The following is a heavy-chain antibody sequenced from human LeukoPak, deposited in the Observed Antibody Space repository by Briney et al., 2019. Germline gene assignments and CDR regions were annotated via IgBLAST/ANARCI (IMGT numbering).Heavy chain of an antibody. J-gene: IGHJ6*02. V-gene: IGHV4-31*03. CDR3: ARVRFPDYYGMDV. Sequence: SETLSLTCTVSGGSISSGGYYWSWIRQHPGKGLEWIGYIYYSGSTYCNPSLKSRVTISVDTSKNQFSLKLSSVTAADTAVYYCARVRFPDYYGMDVWGQGTTVTVSS. D-gene: IGHD2-21*01. CDR1: GGSISSGGYY. CDR2: IYYSGST.